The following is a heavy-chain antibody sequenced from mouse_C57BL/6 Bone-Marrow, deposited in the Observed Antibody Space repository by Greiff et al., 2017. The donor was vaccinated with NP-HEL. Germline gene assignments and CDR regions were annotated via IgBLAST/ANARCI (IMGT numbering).Heavy chain of an antibody. CDR3: TTLDSSGYVGFAY. CDR2: IDPENGDT. CDR1: GFNIKDDY. J-gene: IGHJ3*01. Sequence: VQLKESGAELVRPGASVKLSCTASGFNIKDDYMHWVKQRPEQGLEWIGWIDPENGDTEYASKFQGKATITADTSSNTAYLQLSSLTSEDTAVYYCTTLDSSGYVGFAYWGQGTLVTVSA. V-gene: IGHV14-4*01. D-gene: IGHD3-2*02.